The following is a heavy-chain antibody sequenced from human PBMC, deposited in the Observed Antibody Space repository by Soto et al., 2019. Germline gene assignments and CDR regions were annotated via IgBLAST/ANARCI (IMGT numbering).Heavy chain of an antibody. D-gene: IGHD1-1*01. V-gene: IGHV1-3*01. J-gene: IGHJ4*02. CDR1: GYTFTTSA. CDR2: FNAGNGNT. Sequence: QVQLVQSGAEVKKPGASVKVSCKASGYTFTTSAMHWVRQAPGQGLEWMGWFNAGNGNTKYSQRFQDRVAITRDTSASTADMELSSLRSEDTAVYYCARARTGTPNFDYWGQGTLVTVFS. CDR3: ARARTGTPNFDY.